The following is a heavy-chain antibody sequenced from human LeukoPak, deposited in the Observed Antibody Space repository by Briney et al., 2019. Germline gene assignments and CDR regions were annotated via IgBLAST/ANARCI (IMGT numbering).Heavy chain of an antibody. V-gene: IGHV4-30-4*01. CDR1: GGSISSGDYY. CDR2: IYYSGST. D-gene: IGHD1-26*01. Sequence: PSQTLSLTCTVSGGSISSGDYYWSWIRQPPGKGLEWIGYIYYSGSTYYNPSLKSRVTISVDTSKNQFSLKLSSVTAADTAVYYCARTQWELGYYYGMDVWGQGTTVTVSS. J-gene: IGHJ6*02. CDR3: ARTQWELGYYYGMDV.